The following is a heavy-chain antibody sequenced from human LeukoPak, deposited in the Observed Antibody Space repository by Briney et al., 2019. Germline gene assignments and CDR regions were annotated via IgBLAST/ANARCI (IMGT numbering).Heavy chain of an antibody. CDR1: GGSISSSSYY. V-gene: IGHV4-61*05. J-gene: IGHJ3*02. D-gene: IGHD6-13*01. CDR2: IYYSGTI. Sequence: SETLSLTCTVSGGSISSSSYYWGWIRQPPGKGLELIGYIYYSGTINYNPSLKSRVTISVDTSKNQLSLKLSSVTAADTAVYYCAGGSPKYSSSSSAFDIWGQGTMVTVSS. CDR3: AGGSPKYSSSSSAFDI.